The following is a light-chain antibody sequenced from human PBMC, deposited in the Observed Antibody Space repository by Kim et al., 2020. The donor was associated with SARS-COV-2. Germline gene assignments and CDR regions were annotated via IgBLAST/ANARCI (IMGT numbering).Light chain of an antibody. CDR3: QQYYSLAPIS. CDR1: QGISSY. CDR2: SAS. J-gene: IGKJ4*01. V-gene: IGKV1-9*01. Sequence: QLIQSPSSLSASVGDRVTITCRASQGISSYLAWYQQKPGEAPKLLIYSASTLQSGVPSRFSGSGSGTEFSLTITSLQSEDFGTFYCQQYYSLAPISFGGGTKVDIK.